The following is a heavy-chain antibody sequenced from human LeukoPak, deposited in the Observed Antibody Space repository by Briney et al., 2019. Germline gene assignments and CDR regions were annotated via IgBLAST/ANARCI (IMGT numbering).Heavy chain of an antibody. CDR3: ARHGKPITAAGMFDP. D-gene: IGHD6-13*01. CDR2: IYHSGST. CDR1: GGSISSGGYS. V-gene: IGHV4-30-2*01. J-gene: IGHJ5*02. Sequence: SQTLSLTCTVSGGSISSGGYSWSWIRQPPGKGLEWIGYIYHSGSTYYNPSLKSRVAISVDTSKSQFSLKLSSVTAADTAVYYCARHGKPITAAGMFDPWGQGTLVTVSP.